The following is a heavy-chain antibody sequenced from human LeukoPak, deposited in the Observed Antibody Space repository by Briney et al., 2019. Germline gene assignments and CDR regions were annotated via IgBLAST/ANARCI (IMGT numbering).Heavy chain of an antibody. CDR1: GFTFSTYY. V-gene: IGHV3-21*01. Sequence: GGSLRLSCAASGFTFSTYYMNWVRQTPGKGLEWVSSISGGSSSIYYADSVKGRFTISRDNANNSLYLQMNSLRAEDTAVYYCARDGEVGGSRFHIDYWGQGTLVTVSS. D-gene: IGHD2-15*01. CDR2: ISGGSSSI. J-gene: IGHJ4*02. CDR3: ARDGEVGGSRFHIDY.